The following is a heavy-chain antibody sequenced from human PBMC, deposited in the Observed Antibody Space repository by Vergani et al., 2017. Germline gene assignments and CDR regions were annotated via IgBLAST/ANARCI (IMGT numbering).Heavy chain of an antibody. J-gene: IGHJ4*02. CDR3: ASEDYYDSSGYY. V-gene: IGHV4-34*01. Sequence: QVQLQQWGAGLLKPSETLSLTCAVYGGSFSGYYWSWIRQPPGKGLEWIGEINHSGSTNYNQSLKSRVTISVDTSKNQFSLKLSSVTAADTAVYYCASEDYYDSSGYYWGQGTLVTVSS. CDR2: INHSGST. CDR1: GGSFSGYY. D-gene: IGHD3-22*01.